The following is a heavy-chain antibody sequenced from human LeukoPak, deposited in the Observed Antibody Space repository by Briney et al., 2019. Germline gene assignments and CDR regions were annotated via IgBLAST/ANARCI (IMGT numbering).Heavy chain of an antibody. V-gene: IGHV4-59*01. J-gene: IGHJ4*02. CDR1: GGSISGYY. CDR2: IYYSGST. CDR3: ARGVSGSCGSYFDY. D-gene: IGHD1-26*01. Sequence: SETLSLTCAGSGGSISGYYWSWIRQPPGKGLEWIGYIYYSGSTSYNPSLKSRVTISGDTSKNQFSLKLSSVTAADTAVYYCARGVSGSCGSYFDYWGQGTLVTVSS.